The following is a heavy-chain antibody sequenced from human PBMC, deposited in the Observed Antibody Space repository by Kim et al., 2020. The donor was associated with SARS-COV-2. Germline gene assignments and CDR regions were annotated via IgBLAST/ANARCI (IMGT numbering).Heavy chain of an antibody. J-gene: IGHJ4*02. CDR3: AKDRVTMVRGVIRPLPYYFDY. CDR1: GFTFSSYA. D-gene: IGHD3-10*01. V-gene: IGHV3-23*01. Sequence: GGSLRLSCAASGFTFSSYAMSWVRQAPGKGLEWVSAISGSGGSTYYADSVKGRFTISLATSQNPLYLPMNCLIAAATAVYYCAKDRVTMVRGVIRPLPYYFDYWGQGTLVTVSS. CDR2: ISGSGGST.